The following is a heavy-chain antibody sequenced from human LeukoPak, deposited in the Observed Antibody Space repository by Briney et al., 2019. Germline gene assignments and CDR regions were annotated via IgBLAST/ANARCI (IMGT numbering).Heavy chain of an antibody. CDR3: ARDGVGATKRGAFDY. CDR1: GGTFSSYA. CDR2: IIPIFDTP. D-gene: IGHD1-26*01. V-gene: IGHV1-69*13. Sequence: TSVKVSCEASGGTFSSYAISWVRQAPGQGLEWMGGIIPIFDTPNYAQRFQGRVTITADESTSTAYMELSSLKSEDTAVYYCARDGVGATKRGAFDYWGQGTLVTVSS. J-gene: IGHJ4*02.